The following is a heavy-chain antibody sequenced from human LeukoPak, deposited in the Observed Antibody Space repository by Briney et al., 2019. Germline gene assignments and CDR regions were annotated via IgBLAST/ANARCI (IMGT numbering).Heavy chain of an antibody. V-gene: IGHV1-2*02. CDR1: GYTFTGYY. CDR3: ATGSSYGDY. J-gene: IGHJ4*02. Sequence: ASVTLSCKASGYTFTGYYMHWVRQAPGQGLEWMGWINPNSGGTNYAQKFQGRVTMTRDTSISTAYVELSSLTSDDTAVYFCATGSSYGDYWGQGTLDTVSS. CDR2: INPNSGGT. D-gene: IGHD5-18*01.